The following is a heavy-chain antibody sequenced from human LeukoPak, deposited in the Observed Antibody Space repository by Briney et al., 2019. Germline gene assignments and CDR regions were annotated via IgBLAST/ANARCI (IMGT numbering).Heavy chain of an antibody. CDR3: ARNARDSVFDL. V-gene: IGHV3-33*01. CDR1: GFTFSRNG. Sequence: PGGSLRLSCAASGFTFSRNGMHWVRQAPGKGLEWVAVILPDGSDKYYAHSVTGRFTISRDNAKNTLYLQMNSLRADDTAVFYCARNARDSVFDLWGQGTMVTVSS. J-gene: IGHJ3*01. CDR2: ILPDGSDK.